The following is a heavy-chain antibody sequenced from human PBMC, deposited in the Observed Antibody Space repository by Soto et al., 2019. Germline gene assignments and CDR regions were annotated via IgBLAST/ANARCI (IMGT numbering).Heavy chain of an antibody. J-gene: IGHJ5*02. D-gene: IGHD3-16*01. CDR1: GFTFSSYA. Sequence: QVQLVESGGGVVQPGRSLRLSCAASGFTFSSYAMHWVRQAPGKGLEWVAVISYDGSNKYYADSVKGRFTISRDNSKNTLYLQRNSLRAEDTAVYYCARGGGVSGDDNWFDPWGQGTLVTVSS. CDR2: ISYDGSNK. CDR3: ARGGGVSGDDNWFDP. V-gene: IGHV3-30-3*01.